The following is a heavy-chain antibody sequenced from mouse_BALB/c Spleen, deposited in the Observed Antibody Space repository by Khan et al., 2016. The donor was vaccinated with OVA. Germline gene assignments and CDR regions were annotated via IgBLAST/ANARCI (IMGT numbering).Heavy chain of an antibody. CDR3: ASPNWFAY. J-gene: IGHJ3*01. V-gene: IGHV14-3*02. CDR1: GFNIKDTY. CDR2: IDPLNGNT. Sequence: VQLQQSGAELVKPGASVKLSCTASGFNIKDTYMHWVKQRPEQGLEWIGRIDPLNGNTKYDSKLQDKATMTADTSSNTSYLQLSSLTSEDTAVYYCASPNWFAYWGQGTLVTVSA.